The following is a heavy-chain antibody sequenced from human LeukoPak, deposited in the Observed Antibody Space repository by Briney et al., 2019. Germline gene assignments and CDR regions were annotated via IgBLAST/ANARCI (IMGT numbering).Heavy chain of an antibody. D-gene: IGHD3-9*01. V-gene: IGHV4-34*01. Sequence: SETLSLACAVYGGSFSGYYWSWIRQPPGKGLEWIGEINHSGSTNYNPSLKSRVTISVDTSKNQFSLKLSSVTAADTAVYYCASLNYDILTGYYTGWFDPWGQGTLVTVSS. CDR3: ASLNYDILTGYYTGWFDP. J-gene: IGHJ5*02. CDR2: INHSGST. CDR1: GGSFSGYY.